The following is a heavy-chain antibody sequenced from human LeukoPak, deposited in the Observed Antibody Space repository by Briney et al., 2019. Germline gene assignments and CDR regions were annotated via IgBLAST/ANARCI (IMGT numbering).Heavy chain of an antibody. CDR3: ARVSLETTSNYYYYYMDI. Sequence: GGSLRLSCAASGFTFDDYGMSWVRQAPGKGLKWVSGINWNGGSTGYADSVKGRFTISRDNAKNSLYLQMNSLRAEDTALYYCARVSLETTSNYYYYYMDIWGKGTTVTVSS. D-gene: IGHD1-1*01. CDR1: GFTFDDYG. J-gene: IGHJ6*03. V-gene: IGHV3-20*04. CDR2: INWNGGST.